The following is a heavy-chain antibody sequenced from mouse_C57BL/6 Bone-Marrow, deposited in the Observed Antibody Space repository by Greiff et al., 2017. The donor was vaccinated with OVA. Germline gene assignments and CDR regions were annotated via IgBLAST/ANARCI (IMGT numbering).Heavy chain of an antibody. D-gene: IGHD3-2*02. CDR1: GYAFSSSW. J-gene: IGHJ3*01. CDR2: IYPGDGDT. Sequence: VQLQQSGPELVKPGASVKISCKASGYAFSSSWMNWVKQRPGKGLEWIGRIYPGDGDTNSNGKFKGKATLTADKSSSTAYMQLSSLTSEDSAVYFCARGMTAQATHAYWGQGTLVTVSA. CDR3: ARGMTAQATHAY. V-gene: IGHV1-82*01.